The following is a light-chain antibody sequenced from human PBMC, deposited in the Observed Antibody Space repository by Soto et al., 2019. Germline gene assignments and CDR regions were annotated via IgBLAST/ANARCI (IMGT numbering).Light chain of an antibody. CDR1: QDISNY. CDR3: QQSYSTPPWT. V-gene: IGKV1-39*01. Sequence: DIQMTQSPSSLSASVGDRVSITCQASQDISNYLNWYQQKPGKAPKLLIYAASSLQSGVPSRFSGSGSGTDFTLTISSLQPEDFATYYCQQSYSTPPWTFGQGTKV. CDR2: AAS. J-gene: IGKJ1*01.